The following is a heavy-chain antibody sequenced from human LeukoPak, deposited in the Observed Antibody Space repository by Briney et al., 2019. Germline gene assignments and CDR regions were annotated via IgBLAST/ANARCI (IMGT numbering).Heavy chain of an antibody. CDR1: GGIFGSYA. D-gene: IGHD3-16*02. V-gene: IGHV1-69*06. J-gene: IGHJ4*02. CDR3: AKGSRLREGGSYRF. CDR2: IIPIFGSA. Sequence: ASVKVSCKASGGIFGSYAINWVRQAPGQGLEWMGRIIPIFGSANYAQKFQGRVTITADKSTRTAYMELSSLRSEDTALYYCAKGSRLREGGSYRFWGQGTLVTVSS.